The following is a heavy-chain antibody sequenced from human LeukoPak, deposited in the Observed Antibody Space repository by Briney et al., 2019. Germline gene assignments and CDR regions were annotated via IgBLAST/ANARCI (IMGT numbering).Heavy chain of an antibody. CDR3: ARQDIVVVPAAIPLSYYYYMDV. D-gene: IGHD2-2*01. J-gene: IGHJ6*03. V-gene: IGHV3-48*04. CDR1: GFTFSSYS. CDR2: ISSSSSTI. Sequence: GGSLRLSCAASGFTFSSYSMNWVRQAPGKGLEWVSYISSSSSTIYYADSVKGRFTISRDNAKNSLYLQMNSLRAEDTAVYYCARQDIVVVPAAIPLSYYYYMDVWGKGTTVTVSS.